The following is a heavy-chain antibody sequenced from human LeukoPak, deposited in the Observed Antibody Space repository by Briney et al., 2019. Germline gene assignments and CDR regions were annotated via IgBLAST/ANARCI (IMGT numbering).Heavy chain of an antibody. Sequence: ASVKVSCKSSGYTLTDYYMHWVRQAPGQGLEWMGWINPNSGGTNYAQKFQGRVTMTRDTSISTAYMELSRLRSDDTAVYYCARDFAAPVVGPRGHYYYYGMDVWGQGTTVTVSS. V-gene: IGHV1-2*02. D-gene: IGHD1-26*01. CDR2: INPNSGGT. J-gene: IGHJ6*02. CDR1: GYTLTDYY. CDR3: ARDFAAPVVGPRGHYYYYGMDV.